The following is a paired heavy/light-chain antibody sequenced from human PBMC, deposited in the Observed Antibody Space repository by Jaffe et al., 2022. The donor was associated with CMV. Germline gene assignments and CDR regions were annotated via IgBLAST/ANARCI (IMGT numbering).Light chain of an antibody. CDR1: SSDVGGYNY. CDR3: SSFAGNNNFVV. J-gene: IGLJ2*01. V-gene: IGLV2-8*01. CDR2: EVS. Sequence: QSALTQPPSASGSPGQSVTISCTGTSSDVGGYNYVSWYQEHPGKAPKLIIYEVSKRPSGVPDRFSGSKSGNTASLTVSGLQAEDEAHYFCSSFAGNNNFVVFGGGTKLTVL.
Heavy chain of an antibody. D-gene: IGHD5-12*01. CDR3: AKGLGGYGFDY. CDR2: VYYTTNP. Sequence: QLQLQESGPGLVKPSETLSLTCTVSGGSFSSSAYYWAWIRQPPGKGLEWIGSVYYTTNPYYNPSLKSRVTISVDTSKNHFSLKLSSVTAADTGVYYCAKGLGGYGFDYWGPGTLVTVSS. V-gene: IGHV4-39*01. CDR1: GGSFSSSAYY. J-gene: IGHJ4*02.